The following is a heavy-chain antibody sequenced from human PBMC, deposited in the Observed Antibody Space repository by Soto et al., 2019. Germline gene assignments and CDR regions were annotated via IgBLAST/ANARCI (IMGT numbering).Heavy chain of an antibody. J-gene: IGHJ6*02. CDR2: ISGGGFTI. V-gene: IGHV3-11*01. Sequence: QVQLVESGGGLVKPGGSLRLSCTASGFTFSDYYMTWIRQAPGKGLEWLSYISGGGFTIYYADSVKGRFTVSRDNAKNSMYLQMNTLRVEDTAVCYCARDPGIYYGMDVWGQGTTVTVSS. CDR3: ARDPGIYYGMDV. D-gene: IGHD3-10*01. CDR1: GFTFSDYY.